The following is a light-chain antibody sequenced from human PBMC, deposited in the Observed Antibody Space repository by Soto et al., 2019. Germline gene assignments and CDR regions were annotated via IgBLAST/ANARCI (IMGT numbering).Light chain of an antibody. CDR1: QTVRTNY. CDR3: QQYSDSPLT. Sequence: EIVLTQSPGTLSLSPGERATLSCRASQTVRTNYLAWFQHKPGQAPRLLIYGASSRATDIPDRFSGSGSGTDFTLTINRLEPEDFAVYFCQQYSDSPLTFGGGTKVEIK. J-gene: IGKJ4*01. CDR2: GAS. V-gene: IGKV3-20*01.